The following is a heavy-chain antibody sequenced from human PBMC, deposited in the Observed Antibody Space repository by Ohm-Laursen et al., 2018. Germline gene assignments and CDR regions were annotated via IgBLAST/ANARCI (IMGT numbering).Heavy chain of an antibody. Sequence: SLRLSCAASGFSFRSYEMNWVRQAPGKGLEWVANIKEYGSEKNYVDSVKGRFTISRDNAKNSLYLQMNSLRAEDTAVYYCARSLSGNVYWGQGTLVTVSS. CDR2: IKEYGSEK. CDR1: GFSFRSYE. J-gene: IGHJ4*02. D-gene: IGHD3-10*01. CDR3: ARSLSGNVY. V-gene: IGHV3-7*01.